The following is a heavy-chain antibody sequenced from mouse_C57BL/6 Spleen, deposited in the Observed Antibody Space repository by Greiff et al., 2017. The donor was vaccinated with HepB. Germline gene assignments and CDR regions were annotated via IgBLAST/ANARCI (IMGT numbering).Heavy chain of an antibody. D-gene: IGHD4-1*01. CDR1: GYAFSSYW. Sequence: QVQLKESGAELVKPGASVKISCKASGYAFSSYWMNWVKQRPGKGLEWIGQIYPGDGDTNYNGKFKGKATLTADKSSSTAYMQLSSLTSEDSAVYFCAREELTSMDYWGQGTSVTVSS. V-gene: IGHV1-80*01. CDR2: IYPGDGDT. J-gene: IGHJ4*01. CDR3: AREELTSMDY.